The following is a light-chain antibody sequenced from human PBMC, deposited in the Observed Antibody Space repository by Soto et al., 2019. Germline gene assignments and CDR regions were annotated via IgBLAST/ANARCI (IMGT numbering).Light chain of an antibody. V-gene: IGLV2-23*01. CDR3: CSYAGSSTYYV. J-gene: IGLJ1*01. CDR2: EGS. CDR1: SSDVGSYNL. Sequence: QSALTQPAYVSVSPGQSITISCTGTSSDVGSYNLVSWYQQHPGKAPKLMIYEGSKRPSGVSNRFSGSKSGNTASLTISGLQAEDEADYYCCSYAGSSTYYVFGTGTKLTVL.